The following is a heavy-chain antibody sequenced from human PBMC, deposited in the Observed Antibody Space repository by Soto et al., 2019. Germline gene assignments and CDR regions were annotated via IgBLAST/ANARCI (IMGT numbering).Heavy chain of an antibody. V-gene: IGHV1-18*04. CDR1: GSTLTSNG. J-gene: IGHJ4*02. Sequence: ASVKVALKVSGSTLTSNGIGWVRQAPGQGLEWMGWIITYNENMDSAPKLQDTLTMTTDTSTTTAYMELGNLRSDYTALYNCAYVGGTTTGDYYFGLWGQGTAVIVYS. CDR3: AYVGGTTTGDYYFGL. D-gene: IGHD1-26*01. CDR2: IITYNENM.